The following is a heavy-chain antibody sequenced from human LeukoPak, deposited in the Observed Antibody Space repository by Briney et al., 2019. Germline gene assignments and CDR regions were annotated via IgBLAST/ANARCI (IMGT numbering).Heavy chain of an antibody. V-gene: IGHV4-59*08. D-gene: IGHD2-21*01. J-gene: IGHJ5*02. CDR1: GGSLSSYY. CDR2: IYYSGST. CDR3: ARQDVVNWFDP. Sequence: SETLSLTCTVSGGSLSSYYWSWIRQPPGKGLEWIGYIYYSGSTNYNPSLKSRVTISVDTSKNQFSLKLSSVTAADTAVYYCARQDVVNWFDPWGQGTLVTVSS.